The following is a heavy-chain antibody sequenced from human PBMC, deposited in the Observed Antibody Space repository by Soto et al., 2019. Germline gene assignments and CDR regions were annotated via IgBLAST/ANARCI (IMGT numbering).Heavy chain of an antibody. J-gene: IGHJ4*02. CDR1: GFTFSSYG. D-gene: IGHD2-2*01. Sequence: QVQLVESGGGVVQPGRSLRLSCAASGFTFSSYGMHWVRQAPGKGLEWVAVISYDGSNKYYADSVKGQFTISRDNSKNTLYLQMNSLRAEDTAVYYCAKDPRQYCSSTSCYGALDYWGQGTLVTVSS. CDR3: AKDPRQYCSSTSCYGALDY. V-gene: IGHV3-30*18. CDR2: ISYDGSNK.